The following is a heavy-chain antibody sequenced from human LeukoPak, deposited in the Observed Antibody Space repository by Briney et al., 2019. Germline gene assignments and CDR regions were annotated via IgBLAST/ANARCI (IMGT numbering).Heavy chain of an antibody. V-gene: IGHV5-51*01. CDR3: ARQLFTGSGSYYNGFDY. Sequence: TGESLKISCKGSGYSFTSYWIGWVRQMPGKGLEWMGIIYPGDSDTRYSPSFQGQVTISADKSVSTAYLQWSSLKASDTAMYYRARQLFTGSGSYYNGFDYWGQGTLVTVSS. CDR2: IYPGDSDT. CDR1: GYSFTSYW. D-gene: IGHD3-10*01. J-gene: IGHJ4*02.